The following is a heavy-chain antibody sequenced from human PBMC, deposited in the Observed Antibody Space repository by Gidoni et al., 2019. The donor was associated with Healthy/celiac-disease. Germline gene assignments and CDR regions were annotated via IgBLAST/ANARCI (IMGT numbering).Heavy chain of an antibody. CDR3: ARDPVKRLPPYWYFDL. Sequence: QVQLVESGGGVVQPGRSLRLSCAASGFTFSRYAMHWVRQAPGKGLEWVAVISYDGSNKYYADSVKGRFTISRDNSKNTLYLQMNSLRAEDTAVYYCARDPVKRLPPYWYFDLWGRGTLVTVSS. CDR1: GFTFSRYA. CDR2: ISYDGSNK. J-gene: IGHJ2*01. D-gene: IGHD4-17*01. V-gene: IGHV3-30-3*01.